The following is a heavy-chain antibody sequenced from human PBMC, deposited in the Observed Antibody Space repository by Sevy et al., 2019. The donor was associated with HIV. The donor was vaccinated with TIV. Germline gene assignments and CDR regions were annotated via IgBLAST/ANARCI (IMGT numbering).Heavy chain of an antibody. D-gene: IGHD5-12*01. Sequence: ASVKVSCKASGYTFSDYSIYWIRQAPGQGFEWMGWINAASGVKNFAQKFQGRVTMTRDTSINTAYMEVYRLTSDDTAVYYCAGGGSDGNYWGQGTLVTVSS. CDR1: GYTFSDYS. V-gene: IGHV1-2*02. J-gene: IGHJ4*02. CDR3: AGGGSDGNY. CDR2: INAASGVK.